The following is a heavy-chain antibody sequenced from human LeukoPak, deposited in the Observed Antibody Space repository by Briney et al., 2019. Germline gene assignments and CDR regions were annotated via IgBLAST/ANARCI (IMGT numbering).Heavy chain of an antibody. J-gene: IGHJ4*02. Sequence: PGGSLRLSCAASGFTFSSYSMNWVRQAPGKGLELVSSISSSSSYIYYADSVKGRFTISRDNAKNSLYLQMNSLRAEDTAVYYCARDVLRGYYWAFGYWGQGTLVTVSS. CDR3: ARDVLRGYYWAFGY. V-gene: IGHV3-21*01. CDR1: GFTFSSYS. CDR2: ISSSSSYI. D-gene: IGHD3-22*01.